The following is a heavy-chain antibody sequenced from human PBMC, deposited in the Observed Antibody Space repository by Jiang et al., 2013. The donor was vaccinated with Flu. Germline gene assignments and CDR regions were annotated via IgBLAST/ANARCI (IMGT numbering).Heavy chain of an antibody. J-gene: IGHJ4*02. CDR3: VTSNAGPDEY. Sequence: GSGLVKPSQNLSLTCTVSGVSIRSGGYYWTWIRQHPGKGLEWIGYMFNSNTGSADYNPSLKSRVTMSADTSKNHLYLKLGPVTAADTAVYYCVTSNAGPDEYWGQGILVTVSS. CDR1: GVSIRSGGYY. CDR2: MFNSNTGSA. D-gene: IGHD2-8*01. V-gene: IGHV4-31*03.